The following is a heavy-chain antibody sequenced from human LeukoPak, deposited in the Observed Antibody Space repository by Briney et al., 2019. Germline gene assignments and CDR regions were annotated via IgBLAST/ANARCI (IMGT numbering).Heavy chain of an antibody. CDR2: IYYSGST. D-gene: IGHD5-18*01. CDR3: ARGGSYSYGYGFDY. J-gene: IGHJ4*02. Sequence: SQTLSLTCTVSGGSISSGDYNWSWIRQPPGKGLEWIGYIYYSGSTYYNPSLKSRVTISVDTSKNQFSLKLSSVTAADTAVYYCARGGSYSYGYGFDYWGQGTLVTVSS. CDR1: GGSISSGDYN. V-gene: IGHV4-30-4*08.